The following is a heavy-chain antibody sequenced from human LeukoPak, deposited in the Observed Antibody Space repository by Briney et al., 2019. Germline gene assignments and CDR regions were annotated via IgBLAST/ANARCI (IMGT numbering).Heavy chain of an antibody. J-gene: IGHJ6*03. D-gene: IGHD2-15*01. V-gene: IGHV3-30*04. Sequence: GGSLRLSCAASGFTFSSYAMHWVRQAPGKGLEWVAVISYDGSDKYYADSVKGRFTISRDNSKNTLYLQMNSLRAEDTAVYYCARDWCSGGSCYLYYYYYMDVWGKGTTVTVSS. CDR2: ISYDGSDK. CDR1: GFTFSSYA. CDR3: ARDWCSGGSCYLYYYYYMDV.